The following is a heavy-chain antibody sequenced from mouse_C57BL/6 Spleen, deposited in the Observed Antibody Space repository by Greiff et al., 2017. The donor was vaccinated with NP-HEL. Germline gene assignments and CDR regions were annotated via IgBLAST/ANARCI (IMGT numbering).Heavy chain of an antibody. D-gene: IGHD2-4*01. CDR2: INPNNGGT. J-gene: IGHJ2*01. V-gene: IGHV1-22*01. CDR3: ARVYDYDGYFDY. CDR1: GYTFTDYN. Sequence: EVQLQQSGPELVKPGASVKMSCKASGYTFTDYNMHWVKQSHGKSLEWIGYINPNNGGTSYNQKFKGKATLTVNKSSSTAYMELRSLTSEDSAVYYCARVYDYDGYFDYWGQGTTLTVSS.